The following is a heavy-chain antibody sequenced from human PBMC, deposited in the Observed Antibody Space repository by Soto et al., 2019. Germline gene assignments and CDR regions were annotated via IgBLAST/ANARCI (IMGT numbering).Heavy chain of an antibody. D-gene: IGHD2-21*01. CDR1: GFTFDDYA. J-gene: IGHJ4*02. CDR2: ISGDGCST. Sequence: GGSLRLSCAASGFTFDDYAMHWVRQAPGKGLEWVSLISGDGCSTYYAESVKGRFTISRDNSKNSLYLRMNSLRTEDTALYYCAKDNSGTYYFDYWGQGTLVTVSS. CDR3: AKDNSGTYYFDY. V-gene: IGHV3-43*02.